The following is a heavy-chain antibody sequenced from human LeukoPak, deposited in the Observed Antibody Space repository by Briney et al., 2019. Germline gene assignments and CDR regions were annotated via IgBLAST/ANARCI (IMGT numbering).Heavy chain of an antibody. CDR1: GFTCNNYC. CDR3: ARGRGWYFDL. Sequence: SVRRYGAGAGFTCNNYCWHWLGQVQGLGWVWVSDINSDGRIINYAEFVKGRFTVSRENAKNTLYLQMNRLRVEDTAVYYCARGRGWYFDLWGRGTLVTVSS. J-gene: IGHJ2*01. CDR2: INSDGRII. V-gene: IGHV3-74*01. D-gene: IGHD3-10*01.